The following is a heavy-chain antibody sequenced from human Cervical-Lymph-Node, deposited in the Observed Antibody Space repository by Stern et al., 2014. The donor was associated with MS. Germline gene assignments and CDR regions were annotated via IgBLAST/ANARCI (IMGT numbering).Heavy chain of an antibody. D-gene: IGHD5-12*01. CDR2: VSSGADTT. CDR3: ARTWLENTLDR. V-gene: IGHV3-48*02. Sequence: EVKLVESGGGLVQPGGSLRLSCDTSGFPFSTYGMSWVRQAPGKGLEWVAFVSSGADTTHYADSVEGRFTISRDKAGSSLYLQMNSLRDEDTAIYYCARTWLENTLDRWGQGTLVTVSS. J-gene: IGHJ5*02. CDR1: GFPFSTYG.